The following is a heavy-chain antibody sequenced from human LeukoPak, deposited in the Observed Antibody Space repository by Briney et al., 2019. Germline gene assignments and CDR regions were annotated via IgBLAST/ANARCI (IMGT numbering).Heavy chain of an antibody. CDR2: INPNSGGT. CDR3: ARDRSGSYWEYYFDY. J-gene: IGHJ4*02. CDR1: GYTFTGYY. D-gene: IGHD1-26*01. V-gene: IGHV1-2*02. Sequence: ASVKVSCKASGYTFTGYYMHWVRQAPGQGLEWMGWINPNSGGTNYAQKFQGRVTMTRDTSISTAYMELSRLRSDDTAVYYCARDRSGSYWEYYFDYWGQGTLVTVSS.